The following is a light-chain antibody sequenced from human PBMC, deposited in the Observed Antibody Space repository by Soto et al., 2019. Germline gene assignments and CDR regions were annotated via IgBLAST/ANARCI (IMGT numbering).Light chain of an antibody. CDR3: QQYNNWPPLT. CDR1: QSVSSA. CDR2: GAS. J-gene: IGKJ4*01. V-gene: IGKV3-15*01. Sequence: EIVMTQSPATLSVSPWQRATLSCRASQSVSSALAWYQQKPGQAPRLLIYGASTRATGIPTRFSGSGSGTQFTLTIYSLQSEDVAVYYCQQYNNWPPLTFGGGTKVEMK.